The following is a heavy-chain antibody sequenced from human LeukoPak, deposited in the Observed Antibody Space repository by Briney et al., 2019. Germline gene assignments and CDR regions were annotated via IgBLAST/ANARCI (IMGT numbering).Heavy chain of an antibody. Sequence: GASVKVSCKASGYTFTGYYMHWGRQAPGQGPEWMGWINPNSGGTNYAQKFQGRVAMTRDTSISTAYMELRRLRADDAAVYYCASSYSSSSLLFDYWGQGTLVTVSS. CDR1: GYTFTGYY. J-gene: IGHJ4*02. CDR3: ASSYSSSSLLFDY. V-gene: IGHV1-2*02. D-gene: IGHD6-6*01. CDR2: INPNSGGT.